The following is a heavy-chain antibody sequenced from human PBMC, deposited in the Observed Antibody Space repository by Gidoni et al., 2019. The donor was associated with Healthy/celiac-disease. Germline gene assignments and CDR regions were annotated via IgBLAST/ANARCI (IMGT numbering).Heavy chain of an antibody. CDR2: IKSKTDGGTT. V-gene: IGHV3-15*01. J-gene: IGHJ3*02. CDR1: GFTFSNAR. Sequence: EVQLVESGGGLVKPGGSLRLSCAASGFTFSNARRSWVRQAPGKGLEWVGRIKSKTDGGTTDYAAPVKGRFTISRDDSKNTLYLQMNSLKTEDTAVYYCTTDRSYGDLPTDAFDIWGQGTMVTVSS. D-gene: IGHD4-17*01. CDR3: TTDRSYGDLPTDAFDI.